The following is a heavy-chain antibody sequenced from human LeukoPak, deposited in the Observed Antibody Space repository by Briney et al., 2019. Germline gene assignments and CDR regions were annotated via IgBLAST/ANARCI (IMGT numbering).Heavy chain of an antibody. CDR1: GFTFSSYS. V-gene: IGHV3-21*01. J-gene: IGHJ3*02. CDR3: ARDKISSLEWLFKADAFDI. D-gene: IGHD3-3*01. CDR2: ISSSSSYI. Sequence: AGGSLRLSCAASGFTFSSYSMNWVRQAPGKGLEWVSSISSSSSYIYYADSVKGRFTISRDNAKNSLYLQMNSLRAEDTAVYYCARDKISSLEWLFKADAFDIWGQGTMVTVSS.